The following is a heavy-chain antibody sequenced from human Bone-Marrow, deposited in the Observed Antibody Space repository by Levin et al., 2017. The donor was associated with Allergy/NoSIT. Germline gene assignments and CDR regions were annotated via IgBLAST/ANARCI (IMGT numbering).Heavy chain of an antibody. D-gene: IGHD1-26*01. V-gene: IGHV3-9*01. CDR3: AKVTSGSYSSGYFDH. Sequence: AGGSLRLSCAASGFTFDDYGMHWVRQRPGKGLEWVAGVSWNGDSIGYADFVKGRFIISRDNAKNSLYLEMNSLQLEDTALYYCAKVTSGSYSSGYFDHWGQGALVSVSS. CDR2: VSWNGDSI. CDR1: GFTFDDYG. J-gene: IGHJ4*02.